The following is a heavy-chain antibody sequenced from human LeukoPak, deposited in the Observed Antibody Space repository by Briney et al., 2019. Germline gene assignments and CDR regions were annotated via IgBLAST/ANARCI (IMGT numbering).Heavy chain of an antibody. CDR1: GFTFSSHE. D-gene: IGHD1-26*01. CDR2: IIISGSTT. V-gene: IGHV3-48*03. J-gene: IGHJ4*02. Sequence: GGSLRLSCAAPGFTFSSHEMNWVRQAPGKGLEWVSYIIISGSTTYYADSVKGRFTISRENAKNSLYLQMNSLRAEDTDVYYCARVGWEPLAFDYWGQGTLVTVSS. CDR3: ARVGWEPLAFDY.